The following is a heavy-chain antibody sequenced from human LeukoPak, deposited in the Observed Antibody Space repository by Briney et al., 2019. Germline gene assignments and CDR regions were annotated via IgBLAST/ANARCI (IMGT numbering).Heavy chain of an antibody. V-gene: IGHV3-7*04. CDR1: GFTFSTFW. CDR2: IKQDGSEK. Sequence: GGSLRLSCAASGFTFSTFWMTWVRQAPGKGLEWVANIKQDGSEKYYVDSVKGRFTISRDSAENSLYLQMNSLRAEDTAVYYCARGLSLGYWGQETLVTVSS. J-gene: IGHJ4*02. D-gene: IGHD2-15*01. CDR3: ARGLSLGY.